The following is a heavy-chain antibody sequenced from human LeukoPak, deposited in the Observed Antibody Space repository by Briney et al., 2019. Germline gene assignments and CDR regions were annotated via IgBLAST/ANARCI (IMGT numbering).Heavy chain of an antibody. CDR3: ARDPSPVYSGSPRGPFDY. J-gene: IGHJ4*02. Sequence: GGSLRLSCAASGFTFSSYWMSWVRQAPGKGLEWVANIKQDGSEKYYVDSVKGRFTISRDNAKNSLYLQMNSLRAEDTAVYYCARDPSPVYSGSPRGPFDYWGQGTLVTVSS. CDR2: IKQDGSEK. D-gene: IGHD1-26*01. V-gene: IGHV3-7*01. CDR1: GFTFSSYW.